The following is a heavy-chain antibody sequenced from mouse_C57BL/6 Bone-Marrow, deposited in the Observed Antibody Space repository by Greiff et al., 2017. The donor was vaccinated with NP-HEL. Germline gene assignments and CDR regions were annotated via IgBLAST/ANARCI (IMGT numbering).Heavy chain of an antibody. CDR2: FYPGSGSI. V-gene: IGHV1-62-2*01. J-gene: IGHJ3*01. Sequence: LVKPGASVKLSCKASGYTFTEYTIHWVKQRSGQGLEWIGWFYPGSGSIKYNEKFKDKATLTADKSSSAVYMELSRLTSEDSAVYFCARRGDYDRGFAYWGQGTLVTVSA. CDR1: GYTFTEYT. CDR3: ARRGDYDRGFAY. D-gene: IGHD2-4*01.